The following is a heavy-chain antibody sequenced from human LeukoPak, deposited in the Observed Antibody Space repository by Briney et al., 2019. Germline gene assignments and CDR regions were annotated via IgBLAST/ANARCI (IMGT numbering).Heavy chain of an antibody. Sequence: QPGGSLRLSCAASRFTFSSYWMSWVRQAPGKGLEWVSVIYSGGSTYYADSVKGRFTISRDNSKNTLYLQMNSLRAEDTAVYYCARALELDYYYYGMDVWGQGTTVTVSS. V-gene: IGHV3-53*01. J-gene: IGHJ6*02. CDR3: ARALELDYYYYGMDV. D-gene: IGHD1-1*01. CDR1: RFTFSSYW. CDR2: IYSGGST.